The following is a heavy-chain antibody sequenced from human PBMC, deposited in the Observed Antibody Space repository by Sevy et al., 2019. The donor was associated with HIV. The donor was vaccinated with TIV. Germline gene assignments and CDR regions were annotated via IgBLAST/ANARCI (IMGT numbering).Heavy chain of an antibody. CDR3: ARPRFLEWLSSAAFDI. V-gene: IGHV3-30*03. CDR2: IAYDGSNK. J-gene: IGHJ3*02. CDR1: GFTFSNAW. Sequence: GGSLRLSCAASGFTFSNAWMSWVRQAPGKGLEWVAFIAYDGSNKNYADSVKGRFTLSRDNSKNTLYLQMNSLGAEDTAVYYCARPRFLEWLSSAAFDIWGQGTMVTVSS. D-gene: IGHD3-3*01.